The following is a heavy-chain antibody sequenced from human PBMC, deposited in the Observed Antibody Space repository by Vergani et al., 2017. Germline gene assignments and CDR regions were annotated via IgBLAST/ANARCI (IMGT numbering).Heavy chain of an antibody. CDR3: ARGGYYYENRKYFQH. V-gene: IGHV1-69*18. Sequence: QVQLVQSGAEVKKPGSSVKVSCKASGGTFSSYAISWVRQAPGQGLEWMGRIIPIFGTANDAQKFQGRVTITADESTSTAYMELSSLRSEDTAVYYCARGGYYYENRKYFQHWGQGTLVTVSS. CDR2: IIPIFGTA. J-gene: IGHJ1*01. D-gene: IGHD3-22*01. CDR1: GGTFSSYA.